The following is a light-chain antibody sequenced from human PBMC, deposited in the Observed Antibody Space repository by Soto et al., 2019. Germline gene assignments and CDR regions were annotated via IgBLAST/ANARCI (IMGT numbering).Light chain of an antibody. CDR2: AAS. CDR3: QQYGSSPLT. J-gene: IGKJ4*01. V-gene: IGKV1-12*01. Sequence: DIQMTQSPSSVSASVGDRVTITCRASQGISSWLAWYQQKPGKAPKLLIYAASSRATGIPDRFSGSGSGTDFTLTISRLEPEDFAVYYCQQYGSSPLTFGGGTKVEIK. CDR1: QGISSW.